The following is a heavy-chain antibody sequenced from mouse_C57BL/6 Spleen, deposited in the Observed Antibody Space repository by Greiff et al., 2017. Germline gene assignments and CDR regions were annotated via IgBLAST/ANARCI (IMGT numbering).Heavy chain of an antibody. CDR3: ARHGDFDY. V-gene: IGHV5-9*01. CDR2: ISGGGGNP. CDR1: GFTFSSYT. J-gene: IGHJ2*01. Sequence: EVKLMESGGGLVKPGGSLKLSCAASGFTFSSYTMSWVRQTPEKRLEWVATISGGGGNPYYPDSVKGRFTISRDNAKNTLYLQMSSLRSEDTALYYCARHGDFDYWGQGTTLTVSS.